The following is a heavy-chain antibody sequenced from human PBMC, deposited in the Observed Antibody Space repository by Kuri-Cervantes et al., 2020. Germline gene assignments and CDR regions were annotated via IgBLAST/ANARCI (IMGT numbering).Heavy chain of an antibody. Sequence: SLKISCAASGFTFDDYAMHWVRQAPGKGLEWVSGISWNSGSIGYADSVKGRFTISRGNSKNTLYLQMNSLRAEDTAVYYCARTFYYYDSSGYYYWGQGTLVTVSS. V-gene: IGHV3-9*01. D-gene: IGHD3-22*01. J-gene: IGHJ4*02. CDR2: ISWNSGSI. CDR1: GFTFDDYA. CDR3: ARTFYYYDSSGYYY.